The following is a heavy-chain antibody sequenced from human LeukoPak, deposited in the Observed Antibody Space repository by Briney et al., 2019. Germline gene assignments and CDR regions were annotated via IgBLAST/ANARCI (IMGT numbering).Heavy chain of an antibody. CDR2: INSDGSIT. CDR1: GFTFTTYW. D-gene: IGHD5-18*01. CDR3: ARDAVDTANAV. V-gene: IGHV3-74*01. J-gene: IGHJ6*02. Sequence: GGSLRLSCAASGFTFTTYWMHWVRQAPGKGLVWVSHINSDGSITSYADSVKGRFTISRDNAENTLYLQMNSLRAEDTAVYYCARDAVDTANAVWGQGTTVTVSS.